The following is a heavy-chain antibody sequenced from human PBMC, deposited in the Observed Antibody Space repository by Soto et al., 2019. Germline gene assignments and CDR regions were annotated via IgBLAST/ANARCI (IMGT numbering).Heavy chain of an antibody. CDR3: ARLGGIAAAY. V-gene: IGHV4-39*01. D-gene: IGHD6-13*01. J-gene: IGHJ4*02. CDR2: VYYSGST. CDR1: GGSISSSSYY. Sequence: QLQMQESGPGLVKPSETLSLTCTVSGGSISSSSYYWGWIRQAPGKGLEWIGSVYYSGSTYYNPSLKSRVTISVDTSKNKFSLKVTSATAADTAVYYCARLGGIAAAYWGQGTLVTVSS.